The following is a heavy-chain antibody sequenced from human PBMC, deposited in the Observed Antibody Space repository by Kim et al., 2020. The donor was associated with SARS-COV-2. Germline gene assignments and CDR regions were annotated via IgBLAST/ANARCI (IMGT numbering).Heavy chain of an antibody. CDR2: INQGGST. D-gene: IGHD5-12*01. V-gene: IGHV4-34*01. Sequence: SETLSLTCAVYGGSFRAYYWGWVRQPPGKGLEWIGEINQGGSTNYNPSLKSRVTITVDTSSNQLSLKMRYVTAADTAIYYCARDEWVRARRPYCWGPGT. CDR1: GGSFRAYY. CDR3: ARDEWVRARRPYC. J-gene: IGHJ4*02.